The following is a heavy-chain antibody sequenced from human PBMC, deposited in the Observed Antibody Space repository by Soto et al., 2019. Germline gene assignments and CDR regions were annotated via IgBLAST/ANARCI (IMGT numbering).Heavy chain of an antibody. D-gene: IGHD3-22*01. Sequence: PSETLSLTCTVSGGSISSYYWSWIRQPPGKGLEWIGYIYYSGSTNYNPSIKSRVTISVDTSKNQFSLKLSSVTAADTAVYYRARYPRSGYDSSGYYYTGAFDIWGQGTMVTVSS. CDR2: IYYSGST. V-gene: IGHV4-59*08. CDR1: GGSISSYY. CDR3: ARYPRSGYDSSGYYYTGAFDI. J-gene: IGHJ3*02.